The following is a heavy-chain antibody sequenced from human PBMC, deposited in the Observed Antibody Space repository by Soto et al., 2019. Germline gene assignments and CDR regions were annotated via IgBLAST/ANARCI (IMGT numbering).Heavy chain of an antibody. Sequence: SETLSLTCAVYGGSFSGYYWSWIRQPPGKGLEWIGEINHSGSTNYNPSLKSRVTISVDTSKNQFSLKLSSLTAADTAVYYCARLRLGELSYFDYWGQGTLVTVSS. CDR1: GGSFSGYY. D-gene: IGHD3-16*02. CDR3: ARLRLGELSYFDY. CDR2: INHSGST. V-gene: IGHV4-34*01. J-gene: IGHJ4*02.